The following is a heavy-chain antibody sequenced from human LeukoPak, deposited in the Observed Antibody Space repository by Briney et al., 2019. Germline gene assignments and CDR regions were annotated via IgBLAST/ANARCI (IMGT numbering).Heavy chain of an antibody. V-gene: IGHV3-11*04. J-gene: IGHJ4*02. Sequence: GGSLRLSRVASGFTFTDFYMSWIRQAPGKGLEWISYISSSSSSVYYSDSVKGRFTISRDNAKKSLYLQMNSLRAEDTAVYYCARPPYSSGWYYFDSWGQGTLVTVSS. CDR1: GFTFTDFY. CDR3: ARPPYSSGWYYFDS. CDR2: ISSSSSSV. D-gene: IGHD6-19*01.